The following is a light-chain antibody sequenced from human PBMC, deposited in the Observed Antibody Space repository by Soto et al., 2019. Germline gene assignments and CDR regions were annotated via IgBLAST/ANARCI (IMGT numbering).Light chain of an antibody. V-gene: IGLV1-47*02. J-gene: IGLJ1*01. Sequence: QSVLTQPPSASGTPGQRVTISCSGSSSNIGSNYVYWYQQLPRTAPKLLIYSNNQRPSGVPDRFSGSKSGTSASLAISGLRSEDEADYYCAAWDDSLSAYVFGTGTKLTVL. CDR1: SSNIGSNY. CDR3: AAWDDSLSAYV. CDR2: SNN.